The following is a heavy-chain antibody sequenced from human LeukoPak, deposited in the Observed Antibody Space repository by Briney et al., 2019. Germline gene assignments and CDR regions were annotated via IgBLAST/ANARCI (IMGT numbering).Heavy chain of an antibody. V-gene: IGHV3-48*01. CDR1: GFTFSRNS. CDR3: ARRGGYGDSYWYFDL. Sequence: GGSLRLSCAASGFTFSRNSMNWVRQAPGKGLEWVSYISSSSRTKYYADSVKGRFTVSRDNAKNSLYLQMNSLRAEDTAVYYCARRGGYGDSYWYFDLWGRGTLVTVSS. D-gene: IGHD4-17*01. CDR2: ISSSSRTK. J-gene: IGHJ2*01.